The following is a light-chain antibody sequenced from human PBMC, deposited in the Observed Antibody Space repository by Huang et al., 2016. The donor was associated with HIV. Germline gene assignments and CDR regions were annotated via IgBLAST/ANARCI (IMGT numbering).Light chain of an antibody. Sequence: EIVLTQSPATLSLSPGDTATLSCRASQSLSDYFAWYQQTPGQAPRLLIFDASNMATGIPPRFSGSGSGTDFTLTISSLEPDDFAVYYCQHRGTFGQGTKVEVK. V-gene: IGKV3-11*01. J-gene: IGKJ1*01. CDR2: DAS. CDR3: QHRGT. CDR1: QSLSDY.